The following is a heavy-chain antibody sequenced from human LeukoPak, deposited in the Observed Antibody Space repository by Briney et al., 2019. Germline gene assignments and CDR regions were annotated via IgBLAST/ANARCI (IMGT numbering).Heavy chain of an antibody. J-gene: IGHJ4*02. CDR2: IIPILGIA. D-gene: IGHD3-3*01. CDR1: GGTFSSYA. CDR3: ATGDYDFWSGYGGH. V-gene: IGHV1-69*04. Sequence: SVKVSCKASGGTFSSYAISWVRQAPGQGLEWMGRIIPILGIANYAQKFQGRVTITADKSTSTAYMELSSLRSEDTAVYYCATGDYDFWSGYGGHWGQGTLVTVSS.